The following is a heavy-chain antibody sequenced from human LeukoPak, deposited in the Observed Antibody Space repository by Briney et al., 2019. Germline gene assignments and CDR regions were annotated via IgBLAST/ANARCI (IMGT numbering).Heavy chain of an antibody. CDR1: GGSISSRDYY. J-gene: IGHJ4*02. CDR3: ARPTAGKP. D-gene: IGHD1-14*01. CDR2: IYYSGNT. V-gene: IGHV4-39*07. Sequence: SETLSLTCTVSGGSISSRDYYWGWIRQSPRKGLEVIAIIYYSGNTYYNPSLKSRVTISVDTSKNQFSLKLSSVTAADTAVYYCARPTAGKPWGQGTLVTVSS.